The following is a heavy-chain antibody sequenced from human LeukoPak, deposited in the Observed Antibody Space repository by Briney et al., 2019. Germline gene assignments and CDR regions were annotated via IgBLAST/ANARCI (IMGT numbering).Heavy chain of an antibody. J-gene: IGHJ5*02. Sequence: ASVKVSCKASGYTFTSYYMHWVRQAPGQGLEWMGIINPSGGSTSYAQKFQGRVTMTRDMSTSTVYMELSSLRSEDTAVYYCARDSGYYDSSGYSRFDPWGQGTLVTVSS. CDR1: GYTFTSYY. D-gene: IGHD3-22*01. CDR3: ARDSGYYDSSGYSRFDP. V-gene: IGHV1-46*01. CDR2: INPSGGST.